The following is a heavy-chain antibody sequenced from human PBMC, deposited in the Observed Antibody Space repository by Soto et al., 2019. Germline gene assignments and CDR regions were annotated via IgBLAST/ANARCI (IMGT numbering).Heavy chain of an antibody. CDR3: TRANWYSEY. J-gene: IGHJ4*02. CDR1: GGSINNHY. CDR2: VYYNGIT. V-gene: IGHV4-59*11. D-gene: IGHD7-27*01. Sequence: QVQLQESGPGLVKPSETLSLTCTVSGGSINNHYWSWIRQPPGKGLEWLGYVYYNGITNYNPSLKSLVTMSVDTSKTQLSLNLTSLTAADTAIYYCTRANWYSEYWGQGTLVTVSS.